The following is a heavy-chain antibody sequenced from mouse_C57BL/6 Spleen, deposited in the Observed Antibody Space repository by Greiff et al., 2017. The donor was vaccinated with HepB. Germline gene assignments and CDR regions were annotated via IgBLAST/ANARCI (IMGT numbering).Heavy chain of an antibody. CDR3: ARRGLTWFAY. J-gene: IGHJ3*01. Sequence: DVKLVESGGGLVKPGGSLKLSCAASGFTFSSYTMSWVRQTPEKRLEWVATISGGGGNTYYPDSVKGRFTISRDNAKNTLYLQMSSLRSEDTALYYCARRGLTWFAYWGHGTLVTVSA. D-gene: IGHD2-4*01. V-gene: IGHV5-9*01. CDR2: ISGGGGNT. CDR1: GFTFSSYT.